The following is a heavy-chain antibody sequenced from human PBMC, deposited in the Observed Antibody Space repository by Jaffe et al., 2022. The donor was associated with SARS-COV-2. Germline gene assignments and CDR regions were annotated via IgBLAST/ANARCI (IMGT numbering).Heavy chain of an antibody. D-gene: IGHD6-19*01. CDR3: VRGRGAVACLDS. CDR1: GYTFTSLD. V-gene: IGHV1-8*01. Sequence: QVQLVQSGAEVKKPGASVKVSCKASGYTFTSLDMHWVRQAPGQGLEWMGWMNPNSGNTGYAQKFQGRVLLTRDTSISTAYLELSSLRSDDTAVYYCVRGRGAVACLDSWGQGTLVTVSS. CDR2: MNPNSGNT. J-gene: IGHJ4*02.